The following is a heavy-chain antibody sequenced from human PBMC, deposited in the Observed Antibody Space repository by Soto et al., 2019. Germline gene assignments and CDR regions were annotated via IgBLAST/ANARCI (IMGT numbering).Heavy chain of an antibody. D-gene: IGHD4-17*01. J-gene: IGHJ6*02. CDR1: GGSISSSSYY. CDR3: ARRFYGDYKPYYYYYGMDV. Sequence: SETLSLTCTVSGGSISSSSYYWGWIRQPPGKGLEWIGSIYYSGSTYYNPSLKSRVTISVDTSKNQFSLKLSSVTAADTAVYYCARRFYGDYKPYYYYYGMDVWGQGTTVTVSS. V-gene: IGHV4-39*01. CDR2: IYYSGST.